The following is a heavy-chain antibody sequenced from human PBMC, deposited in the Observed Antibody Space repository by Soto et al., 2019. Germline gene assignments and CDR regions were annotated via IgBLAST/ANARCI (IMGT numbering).Heavy chain of an antibody. CDR2: IDPSDSYT. Sequence: PGESLKISCQGSGYSFPSYWISWVRQMPGKGLQWMGRIDPSDSYTNYSPSFEGHVNISIDKSINTAYLQWSSLKASDTAIYYCARHGQLALFDQWGQGTLVTVSS. CDR3: ARHGQLALFDQ. D-gene: IGHD6-6*01. V-gene: IGHV5-10-1*01. J-gene: IGHJ5*02. CDR1: GYSFPSYW.